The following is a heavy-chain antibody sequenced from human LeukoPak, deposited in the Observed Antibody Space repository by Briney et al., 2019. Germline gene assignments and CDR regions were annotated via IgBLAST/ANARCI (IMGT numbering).Heavy chain of an antibody. CDR2: INPSGGGT. D-gene: IGHD4-23*01. J-gene: IGHJ5*02. CDR3: ARDNSVEDTAWWFGP. V-gene: IGHV1-46*01. CDR1: GYTFTSYY. Sequence: ASVKVSCKASGYTFTSYYMHWVRQAPGQGLEWMGIINPSGGGTSYAQKFQGRVTMTRDMSTSTDYMELSSLRSEDTAVYYCARDNSVEDTAWWFGPWGQGTLVTVS.